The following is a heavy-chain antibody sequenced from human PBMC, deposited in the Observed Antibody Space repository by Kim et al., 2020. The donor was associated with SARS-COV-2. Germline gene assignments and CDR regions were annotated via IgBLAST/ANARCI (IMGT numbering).Heavy chain of an antibody. CDR3: ARGLRTGARTFDY. Sequence: TPSLTSRVTIAVDTSKNQFSLKLSSVTAADTAVYYCARGLRTGARTFDYWGQGTLVTVSS. V-gene: IGHV4-34*01. D-gene: IGHD1-26*01. J-gene: IGHJ4*02.